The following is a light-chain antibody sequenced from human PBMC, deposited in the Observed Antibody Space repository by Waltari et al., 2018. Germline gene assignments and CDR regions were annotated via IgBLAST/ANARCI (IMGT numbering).Light chain of an antibody. Sequence: DIQMTQSPSSLSASVGDRVTITCQASQDINNYLNWYQQKPGKAPKLLIYDASNLETGVTSRFSGSGSGTYFTFTISSLQPEDIATFYCQQYEDLPFTFGGGTKVYIK. CDR3: QQYEDLPFT. CDR2: DAS. J-gene: IGKJ4*01. V-gene: IGKV1-33*01. CDR1: QDINNY.